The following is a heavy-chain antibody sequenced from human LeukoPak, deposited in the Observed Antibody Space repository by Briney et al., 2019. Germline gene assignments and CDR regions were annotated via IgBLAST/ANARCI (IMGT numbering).Heavy chain of an antibody. CDR1: GFTFDDYA. CDR3: AKGRTIAAVAFDI. D-gene: IGHD6-13*01. Sequence: PGGSLRLSCAASGFTFDDYAMHWVRHAPGKGLEWVSGISWNSGSIGYADSVKGRFTISRDNAKNSLYLQMNSLRAEDTALYYCAKGRTIAAVAFDIWGQGTMVTVSS. V-gene: IGHV3-9*01. CDR2: ISWNSGSI. J-gene: IGHJ3*02.